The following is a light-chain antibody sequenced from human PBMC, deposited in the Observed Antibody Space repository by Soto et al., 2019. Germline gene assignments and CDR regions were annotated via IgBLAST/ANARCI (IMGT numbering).Light chain of an antibody. Sequence: EIVLTQSPDTLSLSPGEGATLSCRASHDVSVSLVWYRQRPGQSPRLLIHDASNRATGISARFSGSGSGTDFTLTIGSLEPEESALYYCQQSASWTYTSRQGTKVEI. CDR3: QQSASWTYT. V-gene: IGKV3-11*01. CDR2: DAS. CDR1: HDVSVS. J-gene: IGKJ2*01.